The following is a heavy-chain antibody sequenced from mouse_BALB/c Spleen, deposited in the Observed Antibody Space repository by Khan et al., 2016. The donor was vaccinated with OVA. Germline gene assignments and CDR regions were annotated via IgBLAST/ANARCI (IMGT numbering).Heavy chain of an antibody. V-gene: IGHV2-6-4*01. J-gene: IGHJ4*01. D-gene: IGHD2-14*01. CDR3: ARAYYRYDGYYAMDY. Sequence: QVQLKQSGPGLVAPSQSLSITCTVSGFSLSRYNIHWVRQPPGKGLEWLGMIWGGGVTDYNSTLKSRLSISKDNSKSQVFLKMNSLQTDDTAMYYCARAYYRYDGYYAMDYWGQGTSVTVSS. CDR1: GFSLSRYN. CDR2: IWGGGVT.